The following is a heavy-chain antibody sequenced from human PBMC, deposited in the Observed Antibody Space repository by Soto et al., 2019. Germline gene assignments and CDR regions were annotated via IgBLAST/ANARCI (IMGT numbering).Heavy chain of an antibody. CDR2: IIPIFGTA. CDR3: ARAGTYYDILTGYGPLSDPHKPYNWFDP. J-gene: IGHJ5*02. CDR1: GGTFSSYA. V-gene: IGHV1-69*13. D-gene: IGHD3-9*01. Sequence: SVKVSCKASGGTFSSYAISWVRQAPGQGLEWMGGIIPIFGTANYAQKFQGRVTITADESTSTAYMELSSLRSEDTAVYYCARAGTYYDILTGYGPLSDPHKPYNWFDPWGQGTLVTVSS.